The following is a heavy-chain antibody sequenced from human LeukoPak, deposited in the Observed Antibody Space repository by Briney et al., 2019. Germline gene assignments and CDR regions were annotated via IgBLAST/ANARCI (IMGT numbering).Heavy chain of an antibody. D-gene: IGHD3-22*01. V-gene: IGHV3-33*01. J-gene: IGHJ3*02. Sequence: GRSLRLSCAASGFIFSSYGMHWVRRAPGKGLEWVAVIWYDGSNKYYADSVKGRFTISRDNSKNTLYLQMNSLRAEDTAVYYCARAYDSNTFDIWGQGTMVTVSS. CDR3: ARAYDSNTFDI. CDR1: GFIFSSYG. CDR2: IWYDGSNK.